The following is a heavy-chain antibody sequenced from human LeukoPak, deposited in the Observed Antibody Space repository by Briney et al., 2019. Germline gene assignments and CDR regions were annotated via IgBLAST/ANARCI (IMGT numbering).Heavy chain of an antibody. J-gene: IGHJ4*02. CDR1: GFTFSSYW. CDR2: IKQDGSEK. Sequence: GGSLRLSCAASGFTFSSYWMSWVRQAPGKGLEWVANIKQDGSEKYYVDSVKGRFTISRDNAKNSLYLQMNSLRAEDTAVYYCAKEGGSGSSIYYFDYWGQGTLVTVSS. D-gene: IGHD3-10*01. CDR3: AKEGGSGSSIYYFDY. V-gene: IGHV3-7*01.